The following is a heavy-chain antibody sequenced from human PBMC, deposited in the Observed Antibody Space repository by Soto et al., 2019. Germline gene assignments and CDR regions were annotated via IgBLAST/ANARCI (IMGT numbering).Heavy chain of an antibody. CDR3: AKGGRSHPDS. CDR2: VNGDGTSI. CDR1: GFTFSNYW. J-gene: IGHJ4*02. Sequence: GGSLRLSCTASGFTFSNYWMHWVRQVPGKGLAWVSRVNGDGTSITYADPVRGRFTISRDNAKNTLYLQMNSLRNEDTAVYYCAKGGRSHPDSWGQGMLVTVSS. D-gene: IGHD3-16*02. V-gene: IGHV3-74*01.